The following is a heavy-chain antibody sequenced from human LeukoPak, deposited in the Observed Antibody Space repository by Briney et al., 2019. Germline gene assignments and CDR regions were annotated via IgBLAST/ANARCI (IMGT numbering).Heavy chain of an antibody. J-gene: IGHJ4*02. CDR3: AKDWAYSGNYYYFDY. CDR2: IRYDGSNK. D-gene: IGHD1-26*01. Sequence: GGSLRLSCAASGFTLRNYGMHWVRQAPGKWLEWVAFIRYDGSNKYYADSVKGRFTISRDNSKNTLYLQMSSQRAEDTAVYYCAKDWAYSGNYYYFDYWGQGTLVTVSS. V-gene: IGHV3-30*02. CDR1: GFTLRNYG.